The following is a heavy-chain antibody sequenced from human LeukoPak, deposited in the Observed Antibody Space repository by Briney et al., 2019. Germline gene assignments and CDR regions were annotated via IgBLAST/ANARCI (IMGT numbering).Heavy chain of an antibody. CDR2: INPSGGST. V-gene: IGHV1-46*01. D-gene: IGHD3-3*01. J-gene: IGHJ5*02. CDR3: ARESSPPYDFWSGYHDTFDP. CDR1: GYTFTSYY. Sequence: ASVKVSCKASGYTFTSYYMHWVRQAPGQGLEWMGIINPSGGSTSYAQKFQGRVTMTRDTSTSTVYMELSSLRSEDTAVYYCARESSPPYDFWSGYHDTFDPWGQGTLVTVSS.